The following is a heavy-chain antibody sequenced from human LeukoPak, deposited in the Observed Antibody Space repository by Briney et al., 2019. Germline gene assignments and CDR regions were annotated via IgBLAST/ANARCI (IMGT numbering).Heavy chain of an antibody. CDR2: ISGSGGST. D-gene: IGHD3-22*01. CDR3: ARDRYYYDSSGLDY. J-gene: IGHJ4*02. V-gene: IGHV3-23*01. CDR1: GFTFSSYA. Sequence: GGSLRLSCAASGFTFSSYAMSWVRQAPGKGLEWVSAISGSGGSTYYADSVKGRFTISRDNAKNSLYLQMNSLRAEDTAMYYCARDRYYYDSSGLDYWGQGTLVTVSS.